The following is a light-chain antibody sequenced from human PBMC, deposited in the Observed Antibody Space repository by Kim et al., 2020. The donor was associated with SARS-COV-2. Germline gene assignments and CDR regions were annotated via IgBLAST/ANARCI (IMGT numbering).Light chain of an antibody. Sequence: SACVGDRVTVTGRASEGISNWWAWNQQKPGRAPNVLIYKESSLESGVPSRFSGSGSGTEFTLTIISLQPDDFATYYCQHYKTYPLTLGGGTKVEI. V-gene: IGKV1-5*03. J-gene: IGKJ4*01. CDR2: KES. CDR3: QHYKTYPLT. CDR1: EGISNW.